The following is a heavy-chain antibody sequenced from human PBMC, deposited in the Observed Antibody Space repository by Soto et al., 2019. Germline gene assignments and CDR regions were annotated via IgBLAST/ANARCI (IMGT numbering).Heavy chain of an antibody. J-gene: IGHJ5*02. Sequence: QVQLVQSGAEVKKPGSSVKVSCKASGGTFSSYAISWVRQAPGQGLEWMGGTIPIFGTANYAQKFQGRVTITADKSTSTAYTELSSLRSEDTAVYYCARAPRGGSSPPPVWVFDHWCQGTLVTVSS. V-gene: IGHV1-69*06. CDR2: TIPIFGTA. CDR1: GGTFSSYA. CDR3: ARAPRGGSSPPPVWVFDH. D-gene: IGHD6-6*01.